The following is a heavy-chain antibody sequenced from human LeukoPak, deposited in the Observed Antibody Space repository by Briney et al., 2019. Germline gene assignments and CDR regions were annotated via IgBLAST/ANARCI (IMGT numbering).Heavy chain of an antibody. J-gene: IGHJ3*01. Sequence: SVKVSCKASGGTFSSYAISWVRQAPGQGLEWMGGIIPIFGTANYAQKFQGRVTITADESTSTAYMELRSLRSEDTAVYYCATEDFDGIVGPIDSFDVWGQGTMVTVSS. D-gene: IGHD1-26*01. CDR2: IIPIFGTA. V-gene: IGHV1-69*13. CDR3: ATEDFDGIVGPIDSFDV. CDR1: GGTFSSYA.